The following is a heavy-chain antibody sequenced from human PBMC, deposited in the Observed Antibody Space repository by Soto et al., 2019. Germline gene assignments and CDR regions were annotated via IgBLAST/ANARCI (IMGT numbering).Heavy chain of an antibody. V-gene: IGHV3-21*01. CDR1: GFTFSSYS. J-gene: IGHJ6*02. D-gene: IGHD2-2*01. CDR3: ARDSRSSTGMDV. Sequence: PGGSLSLSCAASGFTFSSYSMNWVRQAPGKGLEWVSSISSSSSYIYYADSVKGRFTISRDNAKNSLYLQMNSLRAEDTAVYYCARDSRSSTGMDVWGQGTTVTVSS. CDR2: ISSSSSYI.